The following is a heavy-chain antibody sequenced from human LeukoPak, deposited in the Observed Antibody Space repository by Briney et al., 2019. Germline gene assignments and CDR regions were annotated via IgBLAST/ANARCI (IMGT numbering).Heavy chain of an antibody. J-gene: IGHJ4*02. CDR3: ATYSGSLFRHFDY. CDR2: ITDRGDNT. D-gene: IGHD1-26*01. V-gene: IGHV3-23*01. CDR1: GFTFSTYA. Sequence: GGSLRLSCAASGFTFSTYAMSWVRQAPGKGLEWVSSITDRGDNTYYADSVKGRFTISRDNSKNTLYLQVDSLRPEDTAIYYCATYSGSLFRHFDYWGQGTLVTVSS.